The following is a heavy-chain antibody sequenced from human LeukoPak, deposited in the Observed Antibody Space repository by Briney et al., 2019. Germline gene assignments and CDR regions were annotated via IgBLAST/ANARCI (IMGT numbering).Heavy chain of an antibody. CDR3: ARERNEVYFDY. Sequence: PGRSLRLSCAASGFTFSSYAMHWVRQAPGKGLEWVAVISYDGSNKYYADSVKGRFTISRDNSKNTLYLQMNSLRAEDTAVYYCARERNEVYFDYWGQGTLVTVSS. CDR1: GFTFSSYA. J-gene: IGHJ4*02. CDR2: ISYDGSNK. V-gene: IGHV3-30-3*01.